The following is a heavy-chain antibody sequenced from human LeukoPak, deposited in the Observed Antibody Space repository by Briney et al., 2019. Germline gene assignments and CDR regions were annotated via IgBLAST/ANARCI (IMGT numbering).Heavy chain of an antibody. D-gene: IGHD2-15*01. CDR3: ARAVYCSGGGCFWYFDL. Sequence: GGSLRLSCAASGFTFSSYSMNWVRQAPGKGLEWVSYISSSGSTIYYADSVKGRFTISRDNAKKSLYLQMNSLRAEDTAVYYCARAVYCSGGGCFWYFDLWGRGTLVTVSS. V-gene: IGHV3-48*04. CDR2: ISSSGSTI. CDR1: GFTFSSYS. J-gene: IGHJ2*01.